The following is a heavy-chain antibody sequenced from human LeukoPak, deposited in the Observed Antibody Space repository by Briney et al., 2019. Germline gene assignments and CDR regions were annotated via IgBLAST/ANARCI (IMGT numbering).Heavy chain of an antibody. CDR3: AREGGRDWNPYYVDF. D-gene: IGHD1-1*01. J-gene: IGHJ4*02. CDR1: GGSFSDYY. CDR2: INQSGST. Sequence: SETLSLTCAVYGGSFSDYYWNWIRQPPGKGLEWIGEINQSGSTNYNPSLKSRVTLSVDTSNNQFSLKLSSVTAADTAVYYCAREGGRDWNPYYVDFWGQGTLVTVSS. V-gene: IGHV4-34*01.